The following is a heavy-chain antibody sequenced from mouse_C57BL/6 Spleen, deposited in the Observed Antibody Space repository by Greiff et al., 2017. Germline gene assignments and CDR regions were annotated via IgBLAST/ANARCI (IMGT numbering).Heavy chain of an antibody. CDR2: INPNNGGT. CDR1: GYTFTDYY. J-gene: IGHJ2*01. CDR3: ARSGVDY. V-gene: IGHV1-26*01. Sequence: EVQLQQSGPELVKPGASVKISCKASGYTFTDYYMNWVKQSHGKSLEWIGDINPNNGGTSYNQKFKGKATLTVDKSSSTAYMELRSLTSEDSAVYYCARSGVDYWGQGTTLTVSS. D-gene: IGHD3-2*02.